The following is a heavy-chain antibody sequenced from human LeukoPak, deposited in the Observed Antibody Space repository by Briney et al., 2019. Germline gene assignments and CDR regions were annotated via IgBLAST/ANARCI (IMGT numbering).Heavy chain of an antibody. J-gene: IGHJ1*01. CDR2: IIPIFGTA. CDR1: GGTFSSYA. CDR3: ARGVSRKQWLVQH. Sequence: SVKVSCKASGGTFSSYAISWVRQAPGQGLEWMGGIIPIFGTANYEQKFQGRVTITADESTSTAYMELSSLRSEDTAVYYCARGVSRKQWLVQHWGQGTLVTVSS. V-gene: IGHV1-69*01. D-gene: IGHD6-19*01.